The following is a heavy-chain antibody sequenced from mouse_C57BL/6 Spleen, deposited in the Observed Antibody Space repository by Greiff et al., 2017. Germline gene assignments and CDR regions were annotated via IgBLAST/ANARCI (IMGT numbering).Heavy chain of an antibody. D-gene: IGHD1-1*01. J-gene: IGHJ4*01. CDR2: ISSGSSTI. CDR3: AWVYYYGSSSYAMGY. CDR1: GFTFSDYG. V-gene: IGHV5-17*01. Sequence: EVQRVESGGGLVKPGGSLKLSCAASGFTFSDYGMHWVRQAPEKGLEWVAYISSGSSTIYYADTVKGRFTISRDNAKNTLFLQMTSLRSENTAMYYSAWVYYYGSSSYAMGYWGQGTSVTVSS.